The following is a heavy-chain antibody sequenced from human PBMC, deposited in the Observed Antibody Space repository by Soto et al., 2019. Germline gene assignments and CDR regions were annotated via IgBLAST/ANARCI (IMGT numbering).Heavy chain of an antibody. V-gene: IGHV3-11*06. CDR3: ARSGDNYNVLDY. D-gene: IGHD3-10*02. CDR1: GFTFSDYY. Sequence: VGSLRLSGVGSGFTFSDYYMSWVRQAPGKGLEWLSYSSNSGTYTKYAGSVKGRFSISRDNAKNSLHLQINSLRGEDTAVYYCARSGDNYNVLDYWGQGTPVTVSS. CDR2: SSNSGTYT. J-gene: IGHJ4*02.